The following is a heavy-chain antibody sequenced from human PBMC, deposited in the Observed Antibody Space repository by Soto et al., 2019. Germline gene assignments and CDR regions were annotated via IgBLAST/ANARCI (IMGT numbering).Heavy chain of an antibody. D-gene: IGHD3-22*01. CDR2: ISSSSSYI. J-gene: IGHJ4*02. CDR1: GFTFSSYS. CDR3: AREVDYYDSSGLYFDY. Sequence: PGGSLRLSCAASGFTFSSYSMNWVRQAPGKGLEWVSSISSSSSYIYYADSVKGRFTISRDNAKNSLYLQMNSLRAEDTAVYYCAREVDYYDSSGLYFDYWGQGTLVTV. V-gene: IGHV3-21*01.